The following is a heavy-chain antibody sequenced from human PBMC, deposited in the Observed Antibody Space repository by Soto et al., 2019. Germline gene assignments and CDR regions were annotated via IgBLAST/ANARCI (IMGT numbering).Heavy chain of an antibody. CDR2: ISGSGGST. Sequence: GGSLRLSCVVSGFTFSSYAMSWVRQAPGKGLEWVSAISGSGGSTYYADSVKGRFTISRDNSKNTLYLQMNSLRAEDTAVYYCAKDQIYTVTPLFDYWGQGTLVTVSS. D-gene: IGHD4-17*01. CDR3: AKDQIYTVTPLFDY. J-gene: IGHJ4*02. V-gene: IGHV3-23*01. CDR1: GFTFSSYA.